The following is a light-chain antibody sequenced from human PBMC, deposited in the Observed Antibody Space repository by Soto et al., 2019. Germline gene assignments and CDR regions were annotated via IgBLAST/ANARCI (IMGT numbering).Light chain of an antibody. CDR2: EGS. J-gene: IGLJ1*01. Sequence: QSALTQPASVSGSPGQSITISCTGTSSDVGRYNFVSWYQQHPGKAPKVMIYEGSERPSGVSNRFSGSKSGNTASLTISGLQAEDEADYYCCSYAGSSTFVFGAGTKLTVL. CDR3: CSYAGSSTFV. V-gene: IGLV2-23*01. CDR1: SSDVGRYNF.